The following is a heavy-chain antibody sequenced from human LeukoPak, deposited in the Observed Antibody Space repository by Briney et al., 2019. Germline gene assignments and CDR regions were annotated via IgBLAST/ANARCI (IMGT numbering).Heavy chain of an antibody. CDR2: ISSSSSYI. CDR1: GFTFSSYS. V-gene: IGHV3-21*01. J-gene: IGHJ3*02. CDR3: ARGLDSSGYYGDAFDI. Sequence: GGSLRLSCAAPGFTFSSYSMNWVRQAPGKGLEWDSSISSSSSYIYYADSVKGRFTIFRDNAKNSLYLQMNSLRAEDTAVYYCARGLDSSGYYGDAFDIWGQGTMVTVSS. D-gene: IGHD3-22*01.